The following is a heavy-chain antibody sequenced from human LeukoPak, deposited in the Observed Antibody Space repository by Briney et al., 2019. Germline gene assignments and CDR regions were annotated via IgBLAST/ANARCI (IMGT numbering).Heavy chain of an antibody. D-gene: IGHD6-19*01. CDR3: ARGAGWWNY. Sequence: SETLSLTCAVYGGSFSGYYWSWLRQPPGEGLEWIAYIYSSGRTNYNPSLKSRVTISVDTSKNQLSLRLSSVTAADTAVYYCARGAGWWNYWGQGTLVTVSS. CDR2: IYSSGRT. CDR1: GGSFSGYY. V-gene: IGHV4-59*12. J-gene: IGHJ4*02.